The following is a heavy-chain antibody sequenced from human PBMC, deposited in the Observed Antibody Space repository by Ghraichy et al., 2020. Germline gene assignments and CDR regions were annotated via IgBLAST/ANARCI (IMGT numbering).Heavy chain of an antibody. D-gene: IGHD5-18*01. CDR2: ISGSGDST. V-gene: IGHV3-23*01. Sequence: GGSLRLSCAASGFTFGTYAMSWVRQAPGKGLEWVSGISGSGDSTFYADSVKGRFTFSRDNSKNTLDMQMNSLRPEDTAVYYCAKNGAGGYSYGFVEYWGQGTQVTVSS. J-gene: IGHJ4*02. CDR1: GFTFGTYA. CDR3: AKNGAGGYSYGFVEY.